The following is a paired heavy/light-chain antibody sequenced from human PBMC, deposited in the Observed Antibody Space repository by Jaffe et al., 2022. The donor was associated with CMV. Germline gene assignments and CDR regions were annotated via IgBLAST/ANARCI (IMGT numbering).Light chain of an antibody. CDR2: WAS. Sequence: DIVMTQSPDSLAVSLGERATINCKSSQSILYSSSNKNYLAWYQQKPGQPPKLLIHWASTRESGVPDRFSGSGSGTDFTLTISSLQAEDVAVYYCQQFYSSGTFGQGTKVEIK. V-gene: IGKV4-1*01. J-gene: IGKJ2*01. CDR3: QQFYSSGT. CDR1: QSILYSSSNKNY.
Heavy chain of an antibody. CDR2: IYPGDSDT. CDR3: ASYVSDYFDFVTGYFRPFAY. D-gene: IGHD3-9*01. J-gene: IGHJ4*02. V-gene: IGHV5-51*01. CDR1: GYSFTTHW. Sequence: EVQLEQSEAEVKKPGESLKISCKGSGYSFTTHWIGWVRQKPGRGLEWMGIIYPGDSDTRYSPSFQGQVTISADKSITTAYLQWNSLKASDTAMYFCASYVSDYFDFVTGYFRPFAYWGQGTQVTVSS.